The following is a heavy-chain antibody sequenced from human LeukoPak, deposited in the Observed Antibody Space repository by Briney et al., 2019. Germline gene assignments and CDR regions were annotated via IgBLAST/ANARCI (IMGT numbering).Heavy chain of an antibody. D-gene: IGHD2-2*01. CDR1: GGSFSGYY. V-gene: IGHV4-34*01. CDR2: INHSGST. CDR3: ARGDCSSTSCYDY. Sequence: SETLSLTCAVYGGSFSGYYWSWIRQPPGKGLEWIGEINHSGSTNYNPSLKSRVTISVDTFKNQFSLKLSSVTAADTAVYYCARGDCSSTSCYDYWGQGTLVTVSS. J-gene: IGHJ4*02.